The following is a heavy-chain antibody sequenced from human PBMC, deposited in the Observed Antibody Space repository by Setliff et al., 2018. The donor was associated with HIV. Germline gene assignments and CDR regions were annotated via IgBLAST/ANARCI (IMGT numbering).Heavy chain of an antibody. CDR3: ARDSGPGDY. CDR2: IIPILGIA. CDR1: GYSFTSYT. Sequence: GASVKVSCKASGYSFTSYTISWVRQAPGQGLEWMGRIIPILGIANYAQKFQGRVTITADKSTSTAYMELSSLRSEDTAVYYCARDSGPGDYWGQGTLVTVSS. V-gene: IGHV1-69*04. J-gene: IGHJ4*02. D-gene: IGHD5-12*01.